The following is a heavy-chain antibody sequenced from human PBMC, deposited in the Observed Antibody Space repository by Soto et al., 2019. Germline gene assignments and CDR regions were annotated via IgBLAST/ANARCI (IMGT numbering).Heavy chain of an antibody. CDR2: IDSGGIT. CDR3: ARGGALFYYYGLDV. Sequence: GGSLRLSCAASGLTVSSTYMTWVRRAPGKGLEWVSVIDSGGITYYADSVKGRFTISRDNSGNTVYLQMNRLRAEDTALYYCARGGALFYYYGLDVWGRGTTVTVSS. V-gene: IGHV3-53*01. J-gene: IGHJ6*02. CDR1: GLTVSSTY. D-gene: IGHD3-16*01.